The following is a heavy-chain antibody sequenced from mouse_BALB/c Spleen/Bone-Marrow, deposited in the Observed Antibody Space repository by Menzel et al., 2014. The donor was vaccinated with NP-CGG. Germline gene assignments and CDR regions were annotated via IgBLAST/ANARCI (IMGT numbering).Heavy chain of an antibody. J-gene: IGHJ2*01. CDR1: GYTSTSYW. Sequence: VKLQESGAELVKPGASVKLSCKTSGYTSTSYWIQWVKQRPGQGLGWIGEIFPGTGTTYYNEKFKGKATLTIDTSSSTAYMQLSSLTSEDSAVYFCASRDSSGYVPDYWGQGTTLTVSS. D-gene: IGHD3-2*01. CDR3: ASRDSSGYVPDY. CDR2: IFPGTGTT. V-gene: IGHV1S132*01.